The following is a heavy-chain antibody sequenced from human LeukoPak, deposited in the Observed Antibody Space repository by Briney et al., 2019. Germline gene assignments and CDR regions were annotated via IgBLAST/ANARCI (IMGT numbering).Heavy chain of an antibody. V-gene: IGHV4-39*01. CDR2: IFYTGRT. CDR1: GGSISSRSYY. Sequence: SETLSLTCTVSGGSISSRSYYWGWIRQPPGKGLEWIGSIFYTGRTFYNPPLKSRVTMSVDTSKNQFSLNLSSVTAADTAVYYCARAPASGAYSQDVWFDPWGQGTLVTVSS. J-gene: IGHJ5*02. D-gene: IGHD1-26*01. CDR3: ARAPASGAYSQDVWFDP.